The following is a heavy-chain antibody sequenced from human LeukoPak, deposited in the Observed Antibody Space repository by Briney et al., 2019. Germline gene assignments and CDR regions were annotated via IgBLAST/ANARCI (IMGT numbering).Heavy chain of an antibody. D-gene: IGHD1-20*01. CDR3: ARDGPITGTHRWYFDY. CDR1: GFTFSSYA. CDR2: ISYDGSNK. Sequence: GGSLRPSCAASGFTFSSYAMHWVRQAPGKGLEWVAVISYDGSNKYYADSVKGRFTISRDNSKNTLYLQMNSLRAEDTAVYYCARDGPITGTHRWYFDYWGQGTLVTVSS. V-gene: IGHV3-30-3*01. J-gene: IGHJ4*02.